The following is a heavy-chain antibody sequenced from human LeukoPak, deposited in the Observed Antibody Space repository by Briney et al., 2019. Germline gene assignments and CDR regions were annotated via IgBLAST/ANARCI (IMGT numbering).Heavy chain of an antibody. CDR2: INHSGRT. CDR3: ARGLSSSWTRYYYMDV. D-gene: IGHD6-13*01. J-gene: IGHJ6*03. CDR1: GGSFSGYY. V-gene: IGHV4-34*01. Sequence: PSETLSLTSAVYGGSFSGYYWSWIRQPPGNGLERIGEINHSGRTNYNPSLKSRVTISIDTSTTQFSLRLSSVTAADTAVYYCARGLSSSWTRYYYMDVWGKGTTVTVSS.